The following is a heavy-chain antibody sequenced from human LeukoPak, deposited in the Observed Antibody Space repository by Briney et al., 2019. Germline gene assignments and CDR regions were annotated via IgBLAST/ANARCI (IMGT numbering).Heavy chain of an antibody. CDR3: AKDPSYCSGGRCYGHAPGY. J-gene: IGHJ4*02. CDR2: ISSNGGST. D-gene: IGHD2-15*01. V-gene: IGHV3-64*04. Sequence: GGSLRLSCSASGFTFSSYAMHWVRQAPGKGLEYVSAISSNGGSTYYADSVKGRFTISRDNSKNALYLEMNSLRAEDTAMYYCAKDPSYCSGGRCYGHAPGYWGQGTLVTVSS. CDR1: GFTFSSYA.